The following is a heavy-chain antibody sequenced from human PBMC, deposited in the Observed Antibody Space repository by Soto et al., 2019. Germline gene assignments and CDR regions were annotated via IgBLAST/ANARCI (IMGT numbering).Heavy chain of an antibody. J-gene: IGHJ6*02. CDR2: ISNDGSNE. CDR1: GFTFRWFG. CDR3: ARDGLTPERLWFGGLFSRDGMDV. Sequence: PGGSLRLSCAGSGFTFRWFGMNWVRQAPGKGAEWVARISNDGSNEYYVDSVKGRFTISRDNSKNKLYLQMNSLRAEDTAVYYCARDGLTPERLWFGGLFSRDGMDVWGQGTTVTVSS. V-gene: IGHV3-30*03. D-gene: IGHD3-10*01.